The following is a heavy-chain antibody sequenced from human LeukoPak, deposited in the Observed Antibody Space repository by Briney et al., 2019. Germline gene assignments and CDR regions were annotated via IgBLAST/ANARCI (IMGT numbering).Heavy chain of an antibody. J-gene: IGHJ4*02. CDR3: AGEFAY. CDR2: IYYSGST. V-gene: IGHV4-39*02. Sequence: SETLSLTCTVSGGSISSSSYYWGWIRQPPGKGLEWIGSIYYSGSTYYNPSLKSRVTISVDTAKNQFSLKLTSVTAADTAVYYCAGEFAYWGQGTLVTVPS. CDR1: GGSISSSSYY.